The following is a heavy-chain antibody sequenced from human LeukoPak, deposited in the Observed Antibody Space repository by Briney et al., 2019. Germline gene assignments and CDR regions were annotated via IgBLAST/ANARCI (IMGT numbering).Heavy chain of an antibody. V-gene: IGHV3-23*01. D-gene: IGHD6-19*01. CDR3: TKMRNSGWYSAFDM. Sequence: AGSLRLSCAASGFTFSSYAMSWVRQAPGKGLEWVSAISGSGVSTFYADSVKGRFTFSRDSSKNTLYLQMSSLRAEDTALYYCTKMRNSGWYSAFDMWGQGTMVTVSS. J-gene: IGHJ3*02. CDR2: ISGSGVST. CDR1: GFTFSSYA.